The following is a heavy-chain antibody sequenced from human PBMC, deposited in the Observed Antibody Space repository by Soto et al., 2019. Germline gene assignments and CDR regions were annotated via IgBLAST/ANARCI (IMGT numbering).Heavy chain of an antibody. V-gene: IGHV1-69*13. CDR3: ARGYTSMDIDY. J-gene: IGHJ4*02. D-gene: IGHD3-10*01. Sequence: ASVKVSCKASGGTFSSFAINWVRQAPGQGLEWIGGIIPIFGSAYYAQKFQGRVTITADESTSTAYMELRSLTSEDTAVYYCARGYTSMDIDYWGQGTLVTVSS. CDR2: IIPIFGSA. CDR1: GGTFSSFA.